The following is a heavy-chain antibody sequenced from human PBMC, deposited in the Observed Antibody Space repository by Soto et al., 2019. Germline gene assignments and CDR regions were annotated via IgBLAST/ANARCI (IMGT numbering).Heavy chain of an antibody. Sequence: GGSLRLSCAASGFTFSSYAMHWVRQAPGKGLEWVAVISYDGSNKYYADSVKGRFTISRDNSKNTLYLQMNSLRAEDTAVYYSARDNDPHTKRTYYYYGMDVWGQGTTVTVSS. D-gene: IGHD1-1*01. CDR3: ARDNDPHTKRTYYYYGMDV. CDR2: ISYDGSNK. V-gene: IGHV3-30-3*01. CDR1: GFTFSSYA. J-gene: IGHJ6*02.